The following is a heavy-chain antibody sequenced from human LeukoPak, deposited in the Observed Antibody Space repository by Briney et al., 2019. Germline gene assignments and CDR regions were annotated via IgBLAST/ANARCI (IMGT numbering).Heavy chain of an antibody. Sequence: PGGSLRLSCAASGFIFSTYGMHWVRQAPGKGLEWVAFIRYDGTNEYYKDSVKGRFTISRDNSNNILYLQMSSLRVEDTVVYYCAKGDTSAWYNVYYWGQGILVTVSS. D-gene: IGHD1-1*01. J-gene: IGHJ4*02. CDR3: AKGDTSAWYNVYY. V-gene: IGHV3-30*02. CDR1: GFIFSTYG. CDR2: IRYDGTNE.